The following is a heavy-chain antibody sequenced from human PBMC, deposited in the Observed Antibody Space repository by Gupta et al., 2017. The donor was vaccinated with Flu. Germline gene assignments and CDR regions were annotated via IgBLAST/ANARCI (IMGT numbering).Heavy chain of an antibody. CDR3: ARAPGIAAAGEIWYWFDP. V-gene: IGHV1-69*02. CDR2: IIPILGIA. CDR1: GGTFSSYS. J-gene: IGHJ5*02. Sequence: QVQLVQSGAEATKPGSSVKVSGKASGGTFSSYSTSWVRQAPGQGLEWMGRIIPILGIANYAQKFQGRVTITADKSTSTAYMELSSLRSEDTAVYYCARAPGIAAAGEIWYWFDPWGQGTLVTVSS. D-gene: IGHD6-13*01.